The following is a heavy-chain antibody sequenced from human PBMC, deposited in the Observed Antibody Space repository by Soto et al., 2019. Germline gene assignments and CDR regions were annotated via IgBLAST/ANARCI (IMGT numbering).Heavy chain of an antibody. Sequence: GESLKISCKVSGDSFTGFWIGWVRQMPGKGLEWLGSIYPRDSDTRYSPSFQGQVTISADKSLSTAYLQWNSLQASDTAIYYCARQHPLDSRVWYTWGQGTLVTVSS. CDR1: GDSFTGFW. CDR2: IYPRDSDT. D-gene: IGHD6-19*01. J-gene: IGHJ4*02. V-gene: IGHV5-51*01. CDR3: ARQHPLDSRVWYT.